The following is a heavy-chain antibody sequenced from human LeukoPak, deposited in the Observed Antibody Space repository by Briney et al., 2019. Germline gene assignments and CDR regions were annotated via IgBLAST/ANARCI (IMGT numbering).Heavy chain of an antibody. J-gene: IGHJ6*04. CDR2: ISSSHNNI. Sequence: GGSLRLSCAASGFTFSSYRMNWVRQAPGKGLDWVSSISSSHNNIYYADSVKGRFTISRDNAKNSLYLQMNSLRAEDTAVYYCAELGITMIGGVWGKGTTVTISS. CDR3: AELGITMIGGV. V-gene: IGHV3-21*01. CDR1: GFTFSSYR. D-gene: IGHD3-10*02.